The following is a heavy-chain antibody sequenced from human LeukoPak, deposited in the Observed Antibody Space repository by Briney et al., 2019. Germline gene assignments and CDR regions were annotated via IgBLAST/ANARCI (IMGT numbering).Heavy chain of an antibody. V-gene: IGHV4-39*07. CDR3: ARGSVVVIGTNWFDP. J-gene: IGHJ5*02. Sequence: SETLSLTCTVSGGSISSSSYYWGWIRQPPGKGLEWIGSIYYSGSTYYNPSLKSRVTISVDTSENQFSLKLSSVTAADTAVYYCARGSVVVIGTNWFDPWGQGTLVTVFS. CDR1: GGSISSSSYY. D-gene: IGHD3-22*01. CDR2: IYYSGST.